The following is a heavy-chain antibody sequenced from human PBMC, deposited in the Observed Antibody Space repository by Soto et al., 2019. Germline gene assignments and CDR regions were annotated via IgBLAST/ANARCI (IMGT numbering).Heavy chain of an antibody. D-gene: IGHD6-13*01. CDR2: ISGSGGST. J-gene: IGHJ4*02. Sequence: EVQLLESEGGFVQPGGSLRLSCAASGFTFSSYAMSWVRQAPGKGLEWVSAISGSGGSTYYADSVKGRFTISRDNSKNTLYLQINSLRAEDTAVYYCAYSSTPFDYWGQGTLVTVSS. V-gene: IGHV3-23*01. CDR1: GFTFSSYA. CDR3: AYSSTPFDY.